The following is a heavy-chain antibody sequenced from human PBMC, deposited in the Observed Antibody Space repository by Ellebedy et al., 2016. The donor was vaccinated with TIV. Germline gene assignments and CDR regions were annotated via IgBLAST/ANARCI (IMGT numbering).Heavy chain of an antibody. CDR1: DGSISDYY. J-gene: IGHJ4*02. D-gene: IGHD5-24*01. CDR2: IYYTGTT. Sequence: MPSETLSLTCTVSDGSISDYYWSWIRQPPGKGLEWVGLIYYTGTTKYSPSLAGRVSLSMDTSKNQLSLILNSVTAADSAVYYCAGFSRDDYISLSSPKFDYWGQGTLATVSS. V-gene: IGHV4-59*08. CDR3: AGFSRDDYISLSSPKFDY.